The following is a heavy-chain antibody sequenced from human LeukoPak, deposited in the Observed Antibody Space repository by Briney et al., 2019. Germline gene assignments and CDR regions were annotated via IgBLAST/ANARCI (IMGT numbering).Heavy chain of an antibody. CDR2: VSGSGSTT. J-gene: IGHJ4*02. V-gene: IGHV3-23*01. CDR1: GFTFSTYT. D-gene: IGHD4-17*01. Sequence: GGSLRLSCASSGFTFSTYTMSWVRQAPGKGLEWVSVVSGSGSTTDYADSVKGRFTISRDDSRNMLHLQMNSLTTDDTAIYFCTTDRGEYGDYLRHWGQGTLVTVSS. CDR3: TTDRGEYGDYLRH.